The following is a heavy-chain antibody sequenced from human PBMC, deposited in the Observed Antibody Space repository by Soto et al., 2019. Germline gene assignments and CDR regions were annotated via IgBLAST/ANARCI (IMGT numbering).Heavy chain of an antibody. CDR1: GFTFSSYW. CDR2: INSDGSST. Sequence: LRLSCAASGFTFSSYWMHWVRQAPGKGLVWVSRINSDGSSTNYADFVKGRFTISRDNAKNTLYLQMNSLRVEDTAVYYCSRVGGSTWHWGQGTLVTVSS. V-gene: IGHV3-74*01. CDR3: SRVGGSTWH. D-gene: IGHD1-26*01. J-gene: IGHJ4*02.